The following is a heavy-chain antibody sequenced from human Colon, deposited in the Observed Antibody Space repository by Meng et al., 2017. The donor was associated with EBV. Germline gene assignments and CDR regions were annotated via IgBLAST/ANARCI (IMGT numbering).Heavy chain of an antibody. Sequence: QWQLPESGPGLVKPSETLSLTCTVSGGSISNSYWSWIRQSPGKGLEWIGYIYYSGSTKYKPSLKSRVTISVDTSKNQFSLKLIYVTAADTAVYYCARGDLLWSSWGQGTLVTVSS. V-gene: IGHV4-59*01. CDR3: ARGDLLWSS. D-gene: IGHD2-21*02. CDR2: IYYSGST. J-gene: IGHJ5*02. CDR1: GGSISNSY.